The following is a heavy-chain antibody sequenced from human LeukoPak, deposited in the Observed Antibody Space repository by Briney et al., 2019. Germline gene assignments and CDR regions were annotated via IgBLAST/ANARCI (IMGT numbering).Heavy chain of an antibody. CDR2: LHYRGTT. CDR1: GGFVSSSSYY. CDR3: ARLKFLGEGAFDI. V-gene: IGHV4-39*02. D-gene: IGHD3-16*01. Sequence: SETLSLTCNVSGGFVSSSSYYWGWIRQPPGKGLEWIGSLHYRGTTYYTPSHKSRVTISVDTSKSNFSLKLTSVAAADTAVYYCARLKFLGEGAFDIWGQGTMVTVSS. J-gene: IGHJ3*02.